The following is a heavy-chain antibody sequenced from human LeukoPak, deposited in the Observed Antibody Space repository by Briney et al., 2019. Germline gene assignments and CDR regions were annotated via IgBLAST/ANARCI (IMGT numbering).Heavy chain of an antibody. CDR3: AKDPIAVATMSAPIDY. CDR2: ISYDGSNK. CDR1: GFTFSSYG. J-gene: IGHJ4*02. V-gene: IGHV3-30*18. Sequence: GRSLRLSCAASGFTFSSYGMHWVRQAPGKGLEWVAVISYDGSNKYYADSVKGRFTISRDNSKNTLYLQMNSLRAEDTAVYYCAKDPIAVATMSAPIDYWGQGTLVTVSS. D-gene: IGHD5-12*01.